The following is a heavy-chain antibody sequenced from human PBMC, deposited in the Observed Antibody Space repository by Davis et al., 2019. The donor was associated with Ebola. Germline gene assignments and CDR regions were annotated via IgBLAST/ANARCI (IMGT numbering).Heavy chain of an antibody. J-gene: IGHJ5*02. D-gene: IGHD3-3*01. V-gene: IGHV4-38-2*02. Sequence: SETLSLTCTVSGYSIGSGYYWGWIRQPPGKGLEWIGSIYHSGITYYNPSLKSRVTISVDTSKNQFSLKLRSVTAADTAVYYCARQGWSGYSLRHWLDPWGRGTLVTVSS. CDR2: IYHSGIT. CDR3: ARQGWSGYSLRHWLDP. CDR1: GYSIGSGYY.